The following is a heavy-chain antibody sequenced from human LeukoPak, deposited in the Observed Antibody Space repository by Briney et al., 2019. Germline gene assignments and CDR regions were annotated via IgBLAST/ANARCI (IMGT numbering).Heavy chain of an antibody. V-gene: IGHV3-7*03. Sequence: GGSLRLSCAASGFTFRSYWMTWVRQAPGKGLEWVANINQDGSEKYYVDSVKGRFTFSRDNAKNSLYLQMNSLRAEDTALYYRARVPYYYDSSGYDNDAFDIWGQGTMVTVSS. CDR2: INQDGSEK. CDR1: GFTFRSYW. CDR3: ARVPYYYDSSGYDNDAFDI. D-gene: IGHD3-22*01. J-gene: IGHJ3*02.